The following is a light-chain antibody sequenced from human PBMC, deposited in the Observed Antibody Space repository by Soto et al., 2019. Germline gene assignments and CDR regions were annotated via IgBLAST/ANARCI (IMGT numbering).Light chain of an antibody. J-gene: IGKJ4*01. CDR2: TAS. CDR3: QKYNSAPLT. Sequence: DIQRTQSPSSLSASVGDRVTITCRASQGISNSLAWYQQKPGKVPKLLIYTASTLQSGVPSRFSGRGFGTEFPLTITSLLPEDGATYYCQKYNSAPLTVGGGTKVGI. CDR1: QGISNS. V-gene: IGKV1-27*01.